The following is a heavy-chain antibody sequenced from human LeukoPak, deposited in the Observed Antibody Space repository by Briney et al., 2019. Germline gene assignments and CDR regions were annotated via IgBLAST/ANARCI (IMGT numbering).Heavy chain of an antibody. J-gene: IGHJ4*02. D-gene: IGHD2-2*01. V-gene: IGHV4-34*01. CDR2: INHSGST. Sequence: SETLSLTCAVYGGSFSGYYWSWIRQSPGKGLEWIGEINHSGSTNYNPSLKSRVTISVDTSKNQFSLKLSSVTAADTAVYYCAREATAYCSSTSCYYNYFDYWGQGTLVTVSS. CDR1: GGSFSGYY. CDR3: AREATAYCSSTSCYYNYFDY.